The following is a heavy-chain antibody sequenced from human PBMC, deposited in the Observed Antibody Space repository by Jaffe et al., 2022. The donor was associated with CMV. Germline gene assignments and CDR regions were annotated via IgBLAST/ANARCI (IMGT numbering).Heavy chain of an antibody. Sequence: QVQLVESGGGVVQPGRSLRLSCAASGFTFSSYGMHWVRQAPGKGLEWVAVIWYDGSNKYYADSVKGRFTISRDNSKNTLYLQMNSLRAEDTAVYYCARDYQVEMATINYFDYWGQGTLVTVSS. J-gene: IGHJ4*02. CDR2: IWYDGSNK. CDR3: ARDYQVEMATINYFDY. D-gene: IGHD5-12*01. CDR1: GFTFSSYG. V-gene: IGHV3-33*08.